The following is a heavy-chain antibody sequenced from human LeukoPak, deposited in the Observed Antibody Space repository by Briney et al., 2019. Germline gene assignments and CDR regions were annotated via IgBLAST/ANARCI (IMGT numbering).Heavy chain of an antibody. CDR2: ISIRSSTI. V-gene: IGHV3-48*01. CDR3: ARDQGSRIR. CDR1: GFTFSSYS. Sequence: GGSLRLSCAASGFTFSSYSMAWVRQAPGKGLEWVSYISIRSSTIYYADSVKGRFTISRDNAKNSLYVQMNSLRAEDTAVYYCARDQGSRIRWGQGTLVTVSS. J-gene: IGHJ4*02. D-gene: IGHD3-3*02.